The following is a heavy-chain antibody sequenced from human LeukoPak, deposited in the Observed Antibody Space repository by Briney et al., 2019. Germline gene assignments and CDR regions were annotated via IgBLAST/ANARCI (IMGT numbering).Heavy chain of an antibody. CDR3: ARDGPQYYYDSSGTGDAFDI. CDR2: IYSGGST. Sequence: SGGSLRLSCAASGFTVSSNYMSWVRQAPGKGLEWVSVIYSGGSTYYADSVKGRFTISRDNSKNTLYLQMNSLRAEDTAVHYCARDGPQYYYDSSGTGDAFDIWGQGTMVTVSS. CDR1: GFTVSSNY. J-gene: IGHJ3*02. V-gene: IGHV3-53*01. D-gene: IGHD3-22*01.